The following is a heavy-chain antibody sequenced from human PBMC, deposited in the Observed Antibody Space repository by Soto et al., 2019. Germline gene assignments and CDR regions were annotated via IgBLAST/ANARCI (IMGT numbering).Heavy chain of an antibody. D-gene: IGHD7-27*01. V-gene: IGHV3-7*03. Sequence: HSYAVSECNLSNYWMTWVRQAPGKGLEWVANINKDGSQKNYVDSVKGRFTIARDNGQNSLSLQINSLRVEDTAVYYCVRELGLAYWGQGALVPV. CDR2: INKDGSQK. CDR1: ECNLSNYW. CDR3: VRELGLAY. J-gene: IGHJ4*02.